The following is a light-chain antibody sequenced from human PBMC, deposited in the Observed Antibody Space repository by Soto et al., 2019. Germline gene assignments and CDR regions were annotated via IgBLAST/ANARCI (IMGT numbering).Light chain of an antibody. V-gene: IGKV3-20*01. CDR2: GAS. CDR1: QIVTSNY. CDR3: QQYHNWPPIT. J-gene: IGKJ5*01. Sequence: EIVLTQSPGTLSLSPGESATLSCRAIQIVTSNYLAWYQHKAGLAPRLLIYGASSRATGIPDRFSGWGSGTEFTLTISSLQSEDFAVYYCQQYHNWPPITFGQGTRLEIK.